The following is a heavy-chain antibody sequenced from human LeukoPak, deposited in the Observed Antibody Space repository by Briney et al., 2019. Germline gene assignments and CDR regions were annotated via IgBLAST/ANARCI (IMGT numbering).Heavy chain of an antibody. J-gene: IGHJ5*02. Sequence: GGSLRLSCAASGFTFSSYSMNWVRQAPGKGLEWVSSISSSSSYIYYADSVKGRFTISRDNAKNSLYLQMNSLRAEDTAVYYCARASVGYYGSGSYYNTTHENWFDPWGQGTLVTVSS. CDR2: ISSSSSYI. D-gene: IGHD3-10*01. V-gene: IGHV3-21*01. CDR3: ARASVGYYGSGSYYNTTHENWFDP. CDR1: GFTFSSYS.